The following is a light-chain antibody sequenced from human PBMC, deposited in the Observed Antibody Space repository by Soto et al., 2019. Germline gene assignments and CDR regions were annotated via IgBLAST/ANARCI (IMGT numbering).Light chain of an antibody. CDR3: QQYGRSPPEFT. CDR1: QTISSNY. V-gene: IGKV3-20*01. CDR2: GAS. Sequence: EIVLTQSPGTLSLSAGERATLSCRASQTISSNYLAWYQQKPGQAPRLLIFGASYRATGIPDRFSGSGSGTDVTLTISRLEPEDFAVYYCQQYGRSPPEFTFGPGTKVDIK. J-gene: IGKJ3*01.